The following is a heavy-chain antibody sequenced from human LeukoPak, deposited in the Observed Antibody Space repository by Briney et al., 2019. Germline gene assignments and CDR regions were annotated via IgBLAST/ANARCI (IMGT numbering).Heavy chain of an antibody. D-gene: IGHD3-10*01. CDR1: GFTFSSYW. Sequence: GGSLRLSCAASGFTFSSYWMSWVRQAPGKGLEWVANIKQDGSEKYYVDSVKGRFTISRDNAKNSLYLQMNSLRAEDTALYYCAKSYGSGLYNAFDVWGQGTMVTVSS. CDR2: IKQDGSEK. CDR3: AKSYGSGLYNAFDV. V-gene: IGHV3-7*01. J-gene: IGHJ3*01.